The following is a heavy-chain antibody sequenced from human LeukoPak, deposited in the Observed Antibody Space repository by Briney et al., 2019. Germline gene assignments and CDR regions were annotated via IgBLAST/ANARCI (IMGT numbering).Heavy chain of an antibody. D-gene: IGHD4-11*01. CDR3: AKDRVSYSNYPSPPDY. CDR2: IYSSGST. Sequence: HPGGSLRLSCAASGFNVSNNYMTWVRQAPGKGLEWVSLIYSSGSTYYADSVKGRFTISRDNSKNTLYLQVNSLRAEDTAVYYCAKDRVSYSNYPSPPDYWGQGTLVTVSS. CDR1: GFNVSNNY. V-gene: IGHV3-53*01. J-gene: IGHJ4*02.